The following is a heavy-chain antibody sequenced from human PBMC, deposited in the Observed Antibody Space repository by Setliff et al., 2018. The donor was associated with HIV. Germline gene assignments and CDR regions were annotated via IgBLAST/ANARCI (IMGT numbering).Heavy chain of an antibody. V-gene: IGHV4-59*04. CDR1: GGSISSYY. Sequence: SETLSLTCTISGGSISSYYWSWIRQPPGKGLEWIGSIYYSGSTYYNPSLKSRVTIDTSKNQFSLKLSSVTAADTAVYSCARLRVKQLVPEALDIWGQGTMVTVSS. CDR2: IYYSGST. D-gene: IGHD6-6*01. J-gene: IGHJ3*02. CDR3: ARLRVKQLVPEALDI.